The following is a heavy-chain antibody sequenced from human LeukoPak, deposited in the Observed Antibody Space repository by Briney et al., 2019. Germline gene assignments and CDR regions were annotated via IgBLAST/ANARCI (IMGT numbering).Heavy chain of an antibody. Sequence: SETLSLTCTVSGVSISSGGYYWSWIRQPPGKGLEWIGYIYHSGSTYYNPSLKSRVTISVDRSKNQFSLKLSSVTAADTAVYYCARSGDFGVVIIRDAFDIWGQGTMVTVSS. J-gene: IGHJ3*02. V-gene: IGHV4-30-2*01. CDR1: GVSISSGGYY. D-gene: IGHD3-3*01. CDR2: IYHSGST. CDR3: ARSGDFGVVIIRDAFDI.